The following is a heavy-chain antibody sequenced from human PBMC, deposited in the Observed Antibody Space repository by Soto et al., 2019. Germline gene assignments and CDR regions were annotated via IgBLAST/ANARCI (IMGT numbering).Heavy chain of an antibody. CDR1: GGSINNYY. Sequence: SETLSLTCTVSGGSINNYYWSWIRQSPEKGLEWIGYISYTGNTDCNPSLKSRVSMSLDTSKNQISLQLSAVTAADTALYYCARVDSYSHAWPHDHWGQGALVTVSS. CDR2: ISYTGNT. CDR3: ARVDSYSHAWPHDH. J-gene: IGHJ4*02. D-gene: IGHD3-16*01. V-gene: IGHV4-59*04.